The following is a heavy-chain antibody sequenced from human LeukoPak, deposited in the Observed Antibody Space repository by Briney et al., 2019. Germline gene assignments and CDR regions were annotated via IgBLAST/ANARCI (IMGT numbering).Heavy chain of an antibody. Sequence: GRSLRLSCAASGFTFSSYAMHWVRQAPGKGLEWVAVISYDGSNKYYADSVKGRFTISRDNSKNTLYLQMNSLRAEDTAVYYCARDPWSIAAAVYYFDYWGQGTLVTVSS. J-gene: IGHJ4*02. CDR2: ISYDGSNK. V-gene: IGHV3-30*04. CDR3: ARDPWSIAAAVYYFDY. D-gene: IGHD6-13*01. CDR1: GFTFSSYA.